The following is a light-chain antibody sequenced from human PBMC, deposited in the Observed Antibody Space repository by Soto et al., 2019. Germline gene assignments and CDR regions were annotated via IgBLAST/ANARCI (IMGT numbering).Light chain of an antibody. V-gene: IGLV2-23*02. CDR3: CSYAGSSTYV. J-gene: IGLJ1*01. CDR2: EVS. CDR1: SSDVGRYNY. Sequence: QSALTQPASVSGSPGQSITISCTGTSSDVGRYNYVSWYQQHPGKVPKLMIYEVSNRPSGVSNRFSASKSGNTASLTISGLQADDEADYHCCSYAGSSTYVFGTGTKVTVL.